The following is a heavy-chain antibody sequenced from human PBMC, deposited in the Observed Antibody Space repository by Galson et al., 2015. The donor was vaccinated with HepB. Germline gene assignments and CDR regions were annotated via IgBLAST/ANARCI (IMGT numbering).Heavy chain of an antibody. J-gene: IGHJ3*02. CDR1: GFTFGDYA. V-gene: IGHV3-49*03. CDR2: IRSKAYGGTT. CDR3: TRAKENYYDSMGAFDI. Sequence: SLRLSCAASGFTFGDYAMSWFRQAPGKGLEWVGFIRSKAYGGTTEYAASVEGRFTISRDDSKSIAYLQMNSLKTEDTAVYYCTRAKENYYDSMGAFDIWGQGTMVTVSS. D-gene: IGHD3-22*01.